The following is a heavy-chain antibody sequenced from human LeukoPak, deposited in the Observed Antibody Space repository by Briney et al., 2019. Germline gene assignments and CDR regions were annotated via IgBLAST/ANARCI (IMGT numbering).Heavy chain of an antibody. Sequence: TSETLSLTCTVSGGSISNYYWTWIRQPPGKGLEWIGFISYSGNTNYNPSLKSRVTISLDTSKNQFSLKLISVTAADTAVYYCARGVGSGYTDYWGQGALVTVSS. J-gene: IGHJ4*02. CDR3: ARGVGSGYTDY. V-gene: IGHV4-59*01. D-gene: IGHD3-22*01. CDR1: GGSISNYY. CDR2: ISYSGNT.